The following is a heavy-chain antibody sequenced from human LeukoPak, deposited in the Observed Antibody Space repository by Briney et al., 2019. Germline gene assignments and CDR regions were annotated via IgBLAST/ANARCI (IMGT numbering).Heavy chain of an antibody. Sequence: ASVKVSCKASGFTFTSSAVQWVRQARGQRLEWIGWIVVGSGNTNYAQEFQERVTITRDMSTSTAYMELSSLRSEDTAVYYCAAIGVNCSGGSCSTYYFDYWGQGTLVTVSS. V-gene: IGHV1-58*01. CDR1: GFTFTSSA. J-gene: IGHJ4*02. D-gene: IGHD2-15*01. CDR3: AAIGVNCSGGSCSTYYFDY. CDR2: IVVGSGNT.